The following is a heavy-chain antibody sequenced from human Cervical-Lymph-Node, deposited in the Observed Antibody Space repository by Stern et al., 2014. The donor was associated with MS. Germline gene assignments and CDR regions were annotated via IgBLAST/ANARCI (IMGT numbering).Heavy chain of an antibody. CDR1: GGTFSKFP. Sequence: QVQLVQSGAEVTKPGSSVKVSCKASGGTFSKFPSSWVRQAPGKGLEWMGGLFPVFGTPTYAQEFRGRVTITADVSTSTVYMELSSLRSDDTAVYYCALSSETSDRWYSLGYDLWGQGTLVTVSS. V-gene: IGHV1-69*01. CDR2: LFPVFGTP. D-gene: IGHD6-13*01. CDR3: ALSSETSDRWYSLGYDL. J-gene: IGHJ5*02.